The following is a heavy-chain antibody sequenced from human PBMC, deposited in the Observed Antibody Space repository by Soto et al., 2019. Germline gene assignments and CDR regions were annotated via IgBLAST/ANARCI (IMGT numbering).Heavy chain of an antibody. CDR3: ARDYVWGSYRFDY. D-gene: IGHD3-16*02. J-gene: IGHJ4*02. Sequence: QVQLVQSGTEVKKPGASVKVSCKASGYTFTSYGINWVRQAPGQGLEWMGWISAYNGNTNYAQKLQGRVTMTTDTRTSTAYMDVRSLRSDDTAVNYCARDYVWGSYRFDYWGQGTLVTVSS. V-gene: IGHV1-18*01. CDR1: GYTFTSYG. CDR2: ISAYNGNT.